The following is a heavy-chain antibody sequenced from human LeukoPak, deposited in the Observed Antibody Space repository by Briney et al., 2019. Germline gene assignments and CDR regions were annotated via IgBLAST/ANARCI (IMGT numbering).Heavy chain of an antibody. CDR2: IYYSGST. Sequence: NPSETLSLTCTVSGGSISSSSYYWGWIRQPPGKGLEWIVSIYYSGSTYYNPSLKSRVTISVDTSKNQFSLKLSSVTAADTAVYYCAISTGVAVARIDYWGQGTLVTVSS. V-gene: IGHV4-39*01. CDR1: GGSISSSSYY. CDR3: AISTGVAVARIDY. D-gene: IGHD6-19*01. J-gene: IGHJ4*02.